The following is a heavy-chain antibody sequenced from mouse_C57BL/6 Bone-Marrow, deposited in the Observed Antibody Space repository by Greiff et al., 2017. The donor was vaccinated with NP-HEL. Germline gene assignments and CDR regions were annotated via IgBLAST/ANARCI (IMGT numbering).Heavy chain of an antibody. CDR2: INPSNGGT. Sequence: QVQLKQPGTELVKPGASVKLSCKASGYTFTSYWMHWVKQRPGQGLEWIGNINPSNGGTNYNEKFKSKATLTVDKSSSTAYMQLSSLTSEDSAVYYCARLPLYDYVQVAYWGQGTLVTVSA. CDR3: ARLPLYDYVQVAY. J-gene: IGHJ3*01. D-gene: IGHD2-4*01. CDR1: GYTFTSYW. V-gene: IGHV1-53*01.